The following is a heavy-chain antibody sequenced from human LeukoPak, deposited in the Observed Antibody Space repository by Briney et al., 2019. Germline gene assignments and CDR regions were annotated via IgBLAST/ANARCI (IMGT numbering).Heavy chain of an antibody. CDR1: GGSFSGYS. V-gene: IGHV4-34*01. Sequence: SETLSLTCAVYGGSFSGYSWNWIRQPPGKGLGWLGEISHSGSINYNPSLKSRVTISVDTSKNQFSLKLSSVTAADTAVYYCARKPRGSESSGYYYYYYMDVWGKGTTVTVSS. CDR3: ARKPRGSESSGYYYYYYMDV. CDR2: ISHSGSI. J-gene: IGHJ6*03. D-gene: IGHD3-22*01.